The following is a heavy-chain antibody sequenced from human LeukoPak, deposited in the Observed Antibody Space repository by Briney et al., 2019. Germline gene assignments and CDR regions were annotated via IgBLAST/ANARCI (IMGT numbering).Heavy chain of an antibody. V-gene: IGHV1-18*04. J-gene: IGHJ5*02. CDR2: ISTYTGVT. Sequence: ASVTVSAKSSGFTFTTFGVTWVRQAPGQGLEWMGWISTYTGVTHYAEKFEDRVTMSIDTSTTTAYMELRSLRYDDTAVYYCARDSDYSGNGNGDWFDHWGQGTVVTVSS. CDR3: ARDSDYSGNGNGDWFDH. CDR1: GFTFTTFG. D-gene: IGHD4-11*01.